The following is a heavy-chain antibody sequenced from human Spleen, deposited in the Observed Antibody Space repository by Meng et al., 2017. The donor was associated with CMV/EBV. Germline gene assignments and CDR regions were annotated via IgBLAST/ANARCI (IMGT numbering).Heavy chain of an antibody. V-gene: IGHV1-18*01. D-gene: IGHD6-13*01. CDR2: IGAYNGNT. CDR1: GYTFTSYG. CDR3: ARDSIVADPAAAGRIDY. J-gene: IGHJ4*02. Sequence: ASVKVSCKASGYTFTSYGISWVRQAPGQGLEWMGWIGAYNGNTNYAQKLQGRVTMTTDTSTSTAYMELRSLRSDDTAVYYCARDSIVADPAAAGRIDYWGQGTLVTVSS.